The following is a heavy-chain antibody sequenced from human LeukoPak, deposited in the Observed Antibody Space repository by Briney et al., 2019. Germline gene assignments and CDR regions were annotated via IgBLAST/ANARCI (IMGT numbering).Heavy chain of an antibody. CDR2: ISAYDGNT. Sequence: ASVKVSCKASGYTFTSYGINLVRQAPGQGLEWMGWISAYDGNTKYSQEFQGRVTMTTDTSTSTAYMELRSLRSDDTAVYYCARDLDSFSSGWYVSRVWGQGTLVTVSS. CDR3: ARDLDSFSSGWYVSRV. J-gene: IGHJ4*02. D-gene: IGHD6-19*01. V-gene: IGHV1-18*01. CDR1: GYTFTSYG.